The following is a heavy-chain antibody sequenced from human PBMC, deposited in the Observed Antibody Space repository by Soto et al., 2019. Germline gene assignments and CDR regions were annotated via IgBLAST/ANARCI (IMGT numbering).Heavy chain of an antibody. CDR1: GFSFSSYW. V-gene: IGHV3-7*04. D-gene: IGHD4-17*01. CDR3: ARDYGGKPGIY. J-gene: IGHJ4*02. Sequence: EVQLVESGGGLVQPGGSLRLSCAASGFSFSSYWMRWVRQAPGKGLEWVAKIKQDGSEKYYVDSVKGRFTISRDNAKNSLYLQMNSLRAEDTAVYYCARDYGGKPGIYWGQGTLVTVSS. CDR2: IKQDGSEK.